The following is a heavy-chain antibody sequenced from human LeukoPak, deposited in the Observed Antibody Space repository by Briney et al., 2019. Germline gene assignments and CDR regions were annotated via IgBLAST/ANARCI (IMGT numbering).Heavy chain of an antibody. J-gene: IGHJ4*02. CDR2: IIPIFGTA. D-gene: IGHD6-19*01. CDR1: GGTFSSYA. CDR3: ARDGYSSGWFLDY. Sequence: GASVKVSCKASGGTFSSYAISWVRQAPGQGLEWMGWIIPIFGTANYAQKFQGRVTITADESTSTAYMELSSLRSEDTAVYYCARDGYSSGWFLDYWGQGTLVTVSS. V-gene: IGHV1-69*13.